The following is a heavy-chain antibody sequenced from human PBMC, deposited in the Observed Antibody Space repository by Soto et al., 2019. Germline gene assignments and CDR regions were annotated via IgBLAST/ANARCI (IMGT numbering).Heavy chain of an antibody. CDR1: GFTFSSNW. J-gene: IGHJ5*02. CDR3: ARDHTEYCTGGSCYWFDP. D-gene: IGHD2-15*01. V-gene: IGHV3-7*01. Sequence: GGSLRLSCVGSGFTFSSNWMTWVRQAPGKGLEWVGNIRQDGSEKNYVDSVKGRFTISRDNAKNSLYLQMNSLRAEDTAVYYCARDHTEYCTGGSCYWFDPWGQGALVTVS. CDR2: IRQDGSEK.